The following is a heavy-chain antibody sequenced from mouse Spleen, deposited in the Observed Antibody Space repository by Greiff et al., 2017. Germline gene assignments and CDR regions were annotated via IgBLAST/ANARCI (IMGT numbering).Heavy chain of an antibody. D-gene: IGHD1-2*01. V-gene: IGHV5-17*01. CDR2: ISSGSSTI. CDR1: GFTFSDYG. CDR3: ARHPTASGGYYAMDY. J-gene: IGHJ4*01. Sequence: VQLKESGGGLVKPGGSLKLSCAASGFTFSDYGMHWVRQAPEKGLEWVAYISSGSSTIYYADTVKGRFTISRDNAKNTLFLQMTSLRSEDTAMYYCARHPTASGGYYAMDYWGQGTSVTVSS.